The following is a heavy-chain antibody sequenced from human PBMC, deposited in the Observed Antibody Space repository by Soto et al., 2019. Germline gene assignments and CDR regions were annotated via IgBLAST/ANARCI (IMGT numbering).Heavy chain of an antibody. Sequence: QVQLQESGPGLVKPSETLSLTCTVSGGSISSYYWSWIRQPAGKGLEWIGRIYTSGSTNYNPSLKSRVTMSVDTSKNQFSLKLGSVTAADTAVYYCARSARAGSGSYGYFDYWGQGTLVTVSS. V-gene: IGHV4-4*07. J-gene: IGHJ4*02. CDR2: IYTSGST. CDR3: ARSARAGSGSYGYFDY. D-gene: IGHD3-10*01. CDR1: GGSISSYY.